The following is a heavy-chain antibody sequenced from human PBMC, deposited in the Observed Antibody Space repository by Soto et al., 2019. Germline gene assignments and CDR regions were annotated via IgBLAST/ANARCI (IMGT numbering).Heavy chain of an antibody. V-gene: IGHV3-23*01. CDR1: GFTFWSYA. D-gene: IGHD3-22*01. CDR3: ANLGGYYDSSGYYYGYYYGMDV. J-gene: IGHJ6*02. Sequence: HHWGSMRLCCAASGFTFWSYAITLFRQAPLKWMEWVSGVSGSGGNTYYADSVKGRFTISRDNSKNTLYLQTNSLRAEDTAVYYCANLGGYYDSSGYYYGYYYGMDVWGQGTTVTVSS. CDR2: VSGSGGNT.